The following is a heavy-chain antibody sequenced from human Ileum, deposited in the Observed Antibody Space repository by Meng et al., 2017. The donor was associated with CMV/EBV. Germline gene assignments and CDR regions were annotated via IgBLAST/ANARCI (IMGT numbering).Heavy chain of an antibody. Sequence: QVMLQDPGPGLLKPSQTLSLTCTVSGGSISSGDYDWSWILQPPGKGLEWIGYIYYSGSTYYNPSLKSRVTISADTCKNQFSLKLNSVTAADTAVYYCASGSPQLGYVWGQGTLVTVSS. CDR2: IYYSGST. CDR3: ASGSPQLGYV. CDR1: GGSISSGDYD. V-gene: IGHV4-30-4*01. D-gene: IGHD1-1*01. J-gene: IGHJ4*02.